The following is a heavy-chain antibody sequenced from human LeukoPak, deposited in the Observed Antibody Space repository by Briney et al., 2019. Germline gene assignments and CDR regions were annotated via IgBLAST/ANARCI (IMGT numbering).Heavy chain of an antibody. J-gene: IGHJ6*03. Sequence: SETLSLTCTVSGGSISSSSYYWGWIRQPPGKGLEWIGEINHSGSTNYNPSLKSRVTISVDTSKNQFSLKLSSVTAADTVVYYCARVGPTIVVVVAVMYMDVWGKGTTVTVSS. D-gene: IGHD2-15*01. V-gene: IGHV4-39*07. CDR2: INHSGST. CDR3: ARVGPTIVVVVAVMYMDV. CDR1: GGSISSSSYY.